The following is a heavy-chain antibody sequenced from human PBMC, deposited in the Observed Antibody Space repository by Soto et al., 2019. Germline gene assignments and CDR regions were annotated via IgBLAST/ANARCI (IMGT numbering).Heavy chain of an antibody. J-gene: IGHJ4*02. CDR1: GYTFTSYG. D-gene: IGHD3-9*01. Sequence: ASVKVSCKSSGYTFTSYGINWVRQATGQGLEWMGWMNPNSGNTGYAQKFQGRVTMTRNTSISTAYMELSSLRSEDTAVYYCARGNVLRYFGPFDYWGQGTLVTVSS. CDR2: MNPNSGNT. CDR3: ARGNVLRYFGPFDY. V-gene: IGHV1-8*01.